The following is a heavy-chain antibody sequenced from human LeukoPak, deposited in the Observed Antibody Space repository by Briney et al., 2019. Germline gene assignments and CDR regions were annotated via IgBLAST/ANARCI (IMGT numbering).Heavy chain of an antibody. CDR2: ISWNSGSI. Sequence: PGRSLRLSCAASGFTFDDYAMHWVRQAPGKGLEGFSGISWNSGSIGYADSVKGRFTISRDNAKNSLYLQMNSLRAEDTALYYCVTMIVVAPGGAFDIWGQGTMVTVSS. D-gene: IGHD3-22*01. V-gene: IGHV3-9*01. CDR3: VTMIVVAPGGAFDI. CDR1: GFTFDDYA. J-gene: IGHJ3*02.